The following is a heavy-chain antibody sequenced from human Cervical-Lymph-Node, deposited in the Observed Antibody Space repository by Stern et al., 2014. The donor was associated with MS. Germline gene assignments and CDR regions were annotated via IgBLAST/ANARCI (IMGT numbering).Heavy chain of an antibody. CDR1: GYTFATYW. CDR2: IYPRDSET. D-gene: IGHD6-19*01. CDR3: ARHENSGWYYFEEYFKY. V-gene: IGHV5-51*01. J-gene: IGHJ1*01. Sequence: QLVQSGAEVKKPGESLKISCKGSGYTFATYWIGWVRQMPGKGLEWMGIIYPRDSETRYSPFFQGRVTISVDKSTDTAHLEWSSLKASDTAMYYCARHENSGWYYFEEYFKYWGQGTLVTVSS.